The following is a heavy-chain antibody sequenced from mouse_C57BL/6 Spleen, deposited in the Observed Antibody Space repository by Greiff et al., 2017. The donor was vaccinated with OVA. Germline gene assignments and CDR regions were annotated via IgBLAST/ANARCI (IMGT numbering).Heavy chain of an antibody. Sequence: EVQLQQSGPGLVKPSQSLSLTCSVTGYSITSGYYWNWIRQFPGNKLEWMGYISYDGSNNYNPSLKNRISITRDTSKNQFFLKLNSVTTEDTATYYCAREGVYYYGSSLFAYWGQGTLVTVSA. CDR1: GYSITSGYY. D-gene: IGHD1-1*01. J-gene: IGHJ3*01. CDR2: ISYDGSN. V-gene: IGHV3-6*01. CDR3: AREGVYYYGSSLFAY.